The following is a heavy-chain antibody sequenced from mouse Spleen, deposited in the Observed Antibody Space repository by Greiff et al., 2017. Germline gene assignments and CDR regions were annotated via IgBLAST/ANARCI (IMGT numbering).Heavy chain of an antibody. CDR3: ARDDYDHYFDY. V-gene: IGHV1-64*01. J-gene: IGHJ2*01. CDR1: GYTFTSYW. D-gene: IGHD2-4*01. CDR2: IHPNSGST. Sequence: VQLQQPGAELVKPGASVKLSCKASGYTFTSYWMHWVKQRPGQGLEWIGMIHPNSGSTNYNEKFKSKATLTVDKSSSTAYMQLSSLTSEDSAVYYCARDDYDHYFDYWGQGTTLTVSS.